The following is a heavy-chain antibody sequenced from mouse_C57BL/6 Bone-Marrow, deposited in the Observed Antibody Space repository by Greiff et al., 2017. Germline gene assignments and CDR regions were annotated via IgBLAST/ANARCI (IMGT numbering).Heavy chain of an antibody. V-gene: IGHV1-69*01. J-gene: IGHJ1*01. CDR3: ARDGRSIYGCYDV. D-gene: IGHD1-1*01. CDR2: IDPSDSNT. CDR1: GYTFTSYW. Sequence: QVQLQQSGAELVMPGASVKLSCKASGYTFTSYWMHWVKQRPGQGLEWIGEIDPSDSNTNYNQKFKGKSTLTVDKSSSTAYMQLSSLTSEDSAVYYWARDGRSIYGCYDVGDSGKTVTVTS.